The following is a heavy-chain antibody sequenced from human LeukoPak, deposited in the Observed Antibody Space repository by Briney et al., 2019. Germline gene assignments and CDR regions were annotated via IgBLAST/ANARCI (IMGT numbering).Heavy chain of an antibody. J-gene: IGHJ6*02. CDR2: IKKDGRQK. Sequence: PGGSLRLSCAASGFILSDYWMSWVRQARGKAREGVANIKKDGRQKYYMDCWEGRFNIYRDNAKHSVFLQMHRLRDDDTGVYYCASLDVPLLHYGMDVWGQGTTVTVSS. D-gene: IGHD2-2*01. CDR3: ASLDVPLLHYGMDV. V-gene: IGHV3-7*01. CDR1: GFILSDYW.